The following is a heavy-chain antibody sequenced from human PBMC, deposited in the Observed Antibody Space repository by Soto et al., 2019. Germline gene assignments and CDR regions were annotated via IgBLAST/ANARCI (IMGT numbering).Heavy chain of an antibody. CDR3: ARDGGGSSWYDDYFDY. J-gene: IGHJ4*02. CDR1: GYTFTSYD. Sequence: ASVKVSCKASGYTFTSYDINWLRQATGQGLEWMRWMNPNSGNTNYAQKLQGRVTMTTDTSTSTAYMELRSLRSDDTAVYYCARDGGGSSWYDDYFDYWGQGTLVTVSS. D-gene: IGHD6-13*01. V-gene: IGHV1-18*01. CDR2: MNPNSGNT.